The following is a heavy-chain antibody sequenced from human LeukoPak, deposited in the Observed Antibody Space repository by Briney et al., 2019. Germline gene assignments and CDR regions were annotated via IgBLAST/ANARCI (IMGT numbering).Heavy chain of an antibody. CDR1: GFTFSNYA. Sequence: GGSLRLSCAASGFTFSNYAMAWVRQAPGKGLEWVSAISGSGSVTNYADSVKGRFTISRDNSRNTLSLQMNSLGAEDSAVYYCAKRWKYDFWSGASYFDYWGQGVLVTVSS. D-gene: IGHD3-3*01. CDR2: ISGSGSVT. J-gene: IGHJ4*02. V-gene: IGHV3-23*01. CDR3: AKRWKYDFWSGASYFDY.